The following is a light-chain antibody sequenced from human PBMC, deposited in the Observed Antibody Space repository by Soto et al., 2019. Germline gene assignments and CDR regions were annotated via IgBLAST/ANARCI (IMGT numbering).Light chain of an antibody. J-gene: IGLJ1*01. CDR2: DVI. Sequence: QSALTQPASVSGSPGQSITISCTGTSSDVGGYNYVSWYQQHPGKAPKLMIYDVINRLSGVSNRFSGSKSGNTASLTISGLQAEDEADYYCSSYTGSSTLVFGTGTKVTVL. CDR1: SSDVGGYNY. V-gene: IGLV2-14*01. CDR3: SSYTGSSTLV.